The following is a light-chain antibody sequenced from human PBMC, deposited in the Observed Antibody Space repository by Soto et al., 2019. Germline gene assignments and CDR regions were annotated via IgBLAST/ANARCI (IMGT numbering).Light chain of an antibody. CDR1: QSVSSY. Sequence: EIVLTQSPATLSLSPGERATLSCRASQSVSSYLAWYQQKPGQAPRLLIHDASNRATGIPARFSGSGSGTDFTLTISSLEPEDFAVYYCQPRSDWPVTFGGGTKVEIK. V-gene: IGKV3-11*01. CDR2: DAS. J-gene: IGKJ4*01. CDR3: QPRSDWPVT.